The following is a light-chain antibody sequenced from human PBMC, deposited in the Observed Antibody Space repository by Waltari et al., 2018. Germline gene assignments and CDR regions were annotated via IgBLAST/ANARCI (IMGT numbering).Light chain of an antibody. CDR2: DNK. Sequence: QSVFTQPPSVSAAPGQRVHISSSGTFPHITRNYVSWYQQFTGTAPKLLIYDNKKRPAGIPDRFSASKSGTSATLDITGLQTGDEADYYCGAWDNSLKGYVFGAGTKVSVL. CDR3: GAWDNSLKGYV. V-gene: IGLV1-51*01. CDR1: FPHITRNY. J-gene: IGLJ1*01.